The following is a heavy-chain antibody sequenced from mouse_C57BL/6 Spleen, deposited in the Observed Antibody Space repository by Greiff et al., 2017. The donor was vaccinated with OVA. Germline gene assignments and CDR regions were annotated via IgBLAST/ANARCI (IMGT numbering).Heavy chain of an antibody. D-gene: IGHD2-5*01. CDR3: ARGAYYSNYAWFAY. CDR1: GYSFTDYN. J-gene: IGHJ3*01. V-gene: IGHV1-39*01. Sequence: VQLQQSGPELVKPGASVKISCKASGYSFTDYNMNWVKQSNGKSLEWIGVINPNYGTTSYNQKFKGKATLTVDQSYSTAYMQLNSLTSEDSAVYYCARGAYYSNYAWFAYWGQGTLVTVSA. CDR2: INPNYGTT.